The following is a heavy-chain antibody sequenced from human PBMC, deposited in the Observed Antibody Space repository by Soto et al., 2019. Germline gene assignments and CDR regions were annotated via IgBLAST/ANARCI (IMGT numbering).Heavy chain of an antibody. CDR1: GFTFSDYA. CDR3: AKLLRPRLQFFDF. V-gene: IGHV3-23*01. Sequence: EVQLLESGGGLVQPGGSLRLSCAASGFTFSDYAMSWVRQAPGKGLDWVSAISSSGDHTFYADSVKGRFTISRDNSKNTLYLQVNSLRAEVTAVYYCAKLLRPRLQFFDFWGQGTLVTVSS. D-gene: IGHD4-4*01. CDR2: ISSSGDHT. J-gene: IGHJ4*02.